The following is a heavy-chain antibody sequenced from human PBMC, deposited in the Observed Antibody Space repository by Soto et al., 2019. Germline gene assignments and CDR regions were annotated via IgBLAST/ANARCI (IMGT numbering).Heavy chain of an antibody. CDR2: IWYDGSNK. Sequence: VQLVESGGGVVQPGRSLRLSCAASGFTFSSYGMHWVRQAPGKGLEWVAVIWYDGSNKYYADSVKGRFTISRDNSKNTLYLQMNSLRAEDTAVYYCARGGGELLRRYFDYWGQGTLVTVSS. CDR1: GFTFSSYG. V-gene: IGHV3-33*01. CDR3: ARGGGELLRRYFDY. D-gene: IGHD1-26*01. J-gene: IGHJ4*02.